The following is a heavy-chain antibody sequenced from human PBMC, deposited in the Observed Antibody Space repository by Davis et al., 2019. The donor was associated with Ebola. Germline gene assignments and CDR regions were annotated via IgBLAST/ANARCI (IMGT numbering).Heavy chain of an antibody. Sequence: ASVKVSCKASGYTFTSYGISWVRQAPGQGLEWMGWINPHNANTNYAQNVQGRVTMTTDTSTSTAYMEVGSLRSDDTAVYYCARAQFPTTSDHWGQGTLVTVSS. V-gene: IGHV1-18*04. CDR1: GYTFTSYG. J-gene: IGHJ4*02. CDR2: INPHNANT. D-gene: IGHD1-1*01. CDR3: ARAQFPTTSDH.